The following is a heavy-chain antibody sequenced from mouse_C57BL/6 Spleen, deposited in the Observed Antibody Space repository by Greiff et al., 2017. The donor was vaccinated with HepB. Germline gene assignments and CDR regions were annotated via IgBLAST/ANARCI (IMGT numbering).Heavy chain of an antibody. CDR3: ARKGPGDYFDY. Sequence: QVQLQQSGAELVRPGSSVKLSCKASGYTFTSYWMDWVKQRPGQGLEWIGNIYPSDSETHYNQKFKDKATLTVDKSSSTAYMQLSSLTSEDSAVYYCARKGPGDYFDYWGQGTTLTVSS. V-gene: IGHV1-61*01. J-gene: IGHJ2*01. CDR1: GYTFTSYW. CDR2: IYPSDSET.